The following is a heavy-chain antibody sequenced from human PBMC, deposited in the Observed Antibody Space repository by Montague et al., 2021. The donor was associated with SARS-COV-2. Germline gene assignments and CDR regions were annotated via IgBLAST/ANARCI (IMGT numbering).Heavy chain of an antibody. V-gene: IGHV4-39*07. J-gene: IGHJ5*02. CDR1: GGSISTTNYY. Sequence: SETLSLTCTVSGGSISTTNYYWAWIRQPPGKGLEWVGSIYNSDNTYYNPSLESRLTMSVDTSKNQFSLKLRSVTAADAAVYHCARAWIYGDYSGVHFAPWGQGTLVPVSS. CDR3: ARAWIYGDYSGVHFAP. D-gene: IGHD4-17*01. CDR2: IYNSDNT.